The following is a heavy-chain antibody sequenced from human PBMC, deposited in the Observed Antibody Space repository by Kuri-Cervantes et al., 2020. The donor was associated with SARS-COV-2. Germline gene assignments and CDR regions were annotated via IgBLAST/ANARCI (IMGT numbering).Heavy chain of an antibody. Sequence: SETLSLTCTVSGGSISSSYWRWIRQPPGKGLEWIGYIYYSGSTNCNPSLRSRVTISVDTSKNQFSLKLSSVTTADTAVYYCARDDGSSWGQGTLVTVSS. J-gene: IGHJ4*02. D-gene: IGHD6-13*01. V-gene: IGHV4-59*01. CDR3: ARDDGSS. CDR2: IYYSGST. CDR1: GGSISSSY.